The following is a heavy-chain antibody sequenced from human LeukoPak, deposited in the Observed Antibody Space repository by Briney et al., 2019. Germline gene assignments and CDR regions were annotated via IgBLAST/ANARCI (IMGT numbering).Heavy chain of an antibody. D-gene: IGHD3-16*02. CDR3: ARHGSSWGYYDYVWGSYRSGWFDP. CDR1: GYTFTSYG. V-gene: IGHV1-18*01. J-gene: IGHJ5*02. CDR2: ISAYNGNT. Sequence: ASVKVSCKASGYTFTSYGISWVRQAPGQGLEWMGWISAYNGNTNYAQKLQGRVTMTTDTSTSTAYMELRSLRSDDTAVYYCARHGSSWGYYDYVWGSYRSGWFDPWGQGTLVTVSS.